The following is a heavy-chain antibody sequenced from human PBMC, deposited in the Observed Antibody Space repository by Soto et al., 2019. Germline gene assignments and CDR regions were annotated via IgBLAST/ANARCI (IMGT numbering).Heavy chain of an antibody. CDR2: INAGNGNT. CDR1: GYTFTSYA. CDR3: ARVVRHIAEDGTKGGPIWFDP. J-gene: IGHJ5*02. V-gene: IGHV1-3*01. D-gene: IGHD6-13*01. Sequence: ASVKVSCKASGYTFTSYAMHWVRQAPGQRLEWMGWINAGNGNTKYSQKFQGRVTITRDTSASTAYMELSSLRSEDTAVYYCARVVRHIAEDGTKGGPIWFDPWGQGTLVTVSS.